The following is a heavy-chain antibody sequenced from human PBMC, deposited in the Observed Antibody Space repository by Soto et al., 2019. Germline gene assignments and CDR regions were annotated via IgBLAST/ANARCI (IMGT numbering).Heavy chain of an antibody. Sequence: PSETLSLTCAVSGGSISSSNWWSWVRQPPGKGLELIGEIYHSGSTNYNPSLKSRVTISLDKSKNQFSLKLSSVTGADTAVDYCARGGGSLSLDYWGQGTLVTVSS. J-gene: IGHJ4*02. CDR1: GGSISSSNW. CDR2: IYHSGST. CDR3: ARGGGSLSLDY. V-gene: IGHV4-4*02. D-gene: IGHD3-16*01.